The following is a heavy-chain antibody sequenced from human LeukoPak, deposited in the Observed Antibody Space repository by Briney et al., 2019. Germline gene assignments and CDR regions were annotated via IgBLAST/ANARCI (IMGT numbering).Heavy chain of an antibody. V-gene: IGHV1-69*05. CDR1: GGTLSSYA. D-gene: IGHD6-19*01. CDR2: IIPIFGTA. Sequence: SVKVSCKASGGTLSSYAISWVRQAPGQGLEWMGRIIPIFGTANYAQKFQGRVTITTDESTSTAYMELSSLRSEDTAVYYCARRRESSGLIFDYWGQGTLVTVFS. J-gene: IGHJ4*02. CDR3: ARRRESSGLIFDY.